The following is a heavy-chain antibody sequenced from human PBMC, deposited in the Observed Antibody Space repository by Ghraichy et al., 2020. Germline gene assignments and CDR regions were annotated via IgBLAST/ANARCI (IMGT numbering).Heavy chain of an antibody. Sequence: LSLTCAASGFTVSSNYMSWVRQAPGKGLEWVSVIYSGGSTYYADSVKGRFTISRDNSKNTLYLQMNSLRAEDTAVYYCARSMVRGGDDYWSQGTLVTVSS. CDR1: GFTVSSNY. D-gene: IGHD3-10*01. CDR3: ARSMVRGGDDY. V-gene: IGHV3-66*01. J-gene: IGHJ4*02. CDR2: IYSGGST.